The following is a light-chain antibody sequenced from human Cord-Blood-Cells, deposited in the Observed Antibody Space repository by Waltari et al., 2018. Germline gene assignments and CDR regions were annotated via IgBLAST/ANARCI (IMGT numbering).Light chain of an antibody. J-gene: IGLJ1*01. V-gene: IGLV2-14*01. CDR1: SSDVGGYNY. CDR2: EVS. Sequence: QSALTQPASVSGSPGQSITISCTGTSSDVGGYNYVSWYQQHPGKPPKRMIYEVSNRPSGVSNRFSGSKSGNTASLTISGLQAEDEADYYCSSYTSSSTYVFGTGTKVTVL. CDR3: SSYTSSSTYV.